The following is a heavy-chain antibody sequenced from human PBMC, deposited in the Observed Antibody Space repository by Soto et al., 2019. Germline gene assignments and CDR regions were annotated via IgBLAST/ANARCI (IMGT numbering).Heavy chain of an antibody. Sequence: SETLSLTCTVSGGSISSSSYYWGWIRQPPGKGLEWIGSIYYSGSTYYNPSLKSRVTISVDTSKNQFSLKLSSVTAADTAVYYCARLVVVAPYFDYWGQGTLVTVSS. V-gene: IGHV4-39*01. D-gene: IGHD2-15*01. CDR3: ARLVVVAPYFDY. CDR1: GGSISSSSYY. J-gene: IGHJ4*02. CDR2: IYYSGST.